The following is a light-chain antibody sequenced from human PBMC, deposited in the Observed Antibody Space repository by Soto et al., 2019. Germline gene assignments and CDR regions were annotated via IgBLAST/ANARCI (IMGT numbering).Light chain of an antibody. J-gene: IGKJ1*01. CDR2: GAS. V-gene: IGKV3-15*01. CDR1: QSVSSK. Sequence: EIVMTQSPATLSVSPGERATLSCRASQSVSSKLAWYQQKPGQAPRLLMYGASIRATGIPDRFSGSGAGIEFTLTIISLQSEDFAVYYCQQHNNWPPWTFGQGTKVEIK. CDR3: QQHNNWPPWT.